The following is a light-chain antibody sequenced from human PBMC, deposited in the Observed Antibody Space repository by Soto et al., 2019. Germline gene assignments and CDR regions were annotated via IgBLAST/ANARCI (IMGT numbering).Light chain of an antibody. Sequence: VLKKSPCTLSLYPGERATLSCGASQTLKSYSLAWYQQKAGQAPRLLIYGTSTRATGIPDRFSGSGSGTDFALTISRLEPEDFAVYYCQQYGNSGITFGQGTRLEIK. V-gene: IGKV3-20*01. J-gene: IGKJ5*01. CDR2: GTS. CDR1: QTLKSYS. CDR3: QQYGNSGIT.